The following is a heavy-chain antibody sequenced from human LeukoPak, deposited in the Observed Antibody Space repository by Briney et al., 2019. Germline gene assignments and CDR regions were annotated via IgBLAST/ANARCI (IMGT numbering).Heavy chain of an antibody. D-gene: IGHD6-19*01. CDR1: GFTFSSYA. CDR2: ISGSGGST. V-gene: IGHV3-23*01. Sequence: GGSLRLSCAASGFTFSSYATSWVRQAPGKGLEWVSAISGSGGSTYYADSVKGRFTISRDNAKNTLYLQMNSLRAEDTAVYSCARQYSSGWYLPGYWGQGTLVTVSS. J-gene: IGHJ4*02. CDR3: ARQYSSGWYLPGY.